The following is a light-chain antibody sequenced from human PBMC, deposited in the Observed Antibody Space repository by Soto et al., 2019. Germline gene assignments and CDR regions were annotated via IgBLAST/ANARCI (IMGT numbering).Light chain of an antibody. CDR2: GNS. CDR1: SSNIGAGYD. CDR3: QSYDSSLSGLNVV. V-gene: IGLV1-40*01. J-gene: IGLJ2*01. Sequence: QSVLTQPPSVSGAPGQRVTISCTGSSSNIGAGYDVHWYQQLPGTAPKLLIYGNSNRPSGVPDRFSGSKSGTSASLAITGLQAEDEADYYCQSYDSSLSGLNVVFGGGTKRTVL.